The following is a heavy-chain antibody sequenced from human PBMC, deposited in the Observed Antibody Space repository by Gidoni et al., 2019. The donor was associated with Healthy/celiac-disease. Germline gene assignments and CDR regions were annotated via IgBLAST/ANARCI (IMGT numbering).Heavy chain of an antibody. Sequence: EVQLVESGGGLVKPGGSLRLSCAASGFTVSSNYMSWVRQAPGKGLEWVSVIYSGGSTYYADSVKGRFTISRDNSKNTLYLQMNSLRAEDTAVYYCARHGSGWTFDYWGQGTLVTVSS. CDR3: ARHGSGWTFDY. V-gene: IGHV3-66*04. D-gene: IGHD6-19*01. CDR2: IYSGGST. J-gene: IGHJ4*02. CDR1: GFTVSSNY.